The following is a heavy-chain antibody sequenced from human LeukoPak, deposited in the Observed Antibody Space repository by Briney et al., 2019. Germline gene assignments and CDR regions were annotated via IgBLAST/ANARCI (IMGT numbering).Heavy chain of an antibody. J-gene: IGHJ6*02. CDR1: GFTFSSYA. V-gene: IGHV3-30-3*01. Sequence: PGGSLRLSCAASGFTFSSYAMHWVRQAPGKGLEWVAVISYDGSNKYYADSVKGRFTISRDNSKNTLYLQMNSLRAEDTAVYYCAGDATGGSGSMGVWGQGTTVTVSS. CDR2: ISYDGSNK. CDR3: AGDATGGSGSMGV. D-gene: IGHD3-10*01.